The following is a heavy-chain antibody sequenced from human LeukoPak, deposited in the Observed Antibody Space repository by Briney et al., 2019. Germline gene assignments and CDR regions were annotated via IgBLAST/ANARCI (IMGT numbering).Heavy chain of an antibody. D-gene: IGHD2-2*01. CDR3: ARDLCTGANCSSTSPFDY. J-gene: IGHJ4*02. CDR2: ITTSSSAI. Sequence: GGSLRLSCAPSGFTFSDDSMNCVREAPGQGLEWVSYITTSSSAIYSADSVKGRFTISRDTANNSLYLQMNSLRAEDTAVYYCARDLCTGANCSSTSPFDYSGQGTPVTASS. CDR1: GFTFSDDS. V-gene: IGHV3-48*04.